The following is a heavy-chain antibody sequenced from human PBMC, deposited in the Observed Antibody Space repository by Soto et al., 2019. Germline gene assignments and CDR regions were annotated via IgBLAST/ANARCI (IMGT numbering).Heavy chain of an antibody. V-gene: IGHV3-30-3*01. Sequence: GGSLRLSCAASGFTFSSYAIHWVRQAPGKGLEWVAVISYDGSNKYYADSVKGRFTISRDNSKNTLYLQMNSLRAEDTAVYYCARTTVTSFDYWAREPWSPSPQ. CDR3: ARTTVTSFDY. CDR2: ISYDGSNK. D-gene: IGHD4-17*01. J-gene: IGHJ4*02. CDR1: GFTFSSYA.